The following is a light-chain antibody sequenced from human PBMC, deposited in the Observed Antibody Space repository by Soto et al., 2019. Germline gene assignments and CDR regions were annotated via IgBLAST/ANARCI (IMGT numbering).Light chain of an antibody. V-gene: IGLV3-21*02. CDR2: DDS. CDR3: QVWYSSTDLYV. Sequence: SYELTQPPSVSVAPGQTARITCGGNNIGSESVHWYQQRPGQAPVLVVYDDSDRPSGIPERFSGSNSANTATLTISRVEAGDEAEYYCQVWYSSTDLYVFGSGTKV. J-gene: IGLJ1*01. CDR1: NIGSES.